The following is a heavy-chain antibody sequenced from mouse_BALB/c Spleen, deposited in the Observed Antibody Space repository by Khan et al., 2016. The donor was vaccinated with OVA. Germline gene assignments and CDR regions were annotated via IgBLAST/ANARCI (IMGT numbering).Heavy chain of an antibody. CDR2: ISYDGDN. CDR1: GHSITSGYR. CDR3: TRGGAVIPYWYFDV. D-gene: IGHD3-3*01. Sequence: EVQLVESRPGLVKPSQSLSLTCSVTGHSITSGYRWNWIRQFPGNKLEWMGYISYDGDNPPNPSLTIRFSITRAKSKNQFFLKLNSVTTEDTATYYCTRGGAVIPYWYFDVWGAGTTVTVSS. V-gene: IGHV3-6*02. J-gene: IGHJ1*01.